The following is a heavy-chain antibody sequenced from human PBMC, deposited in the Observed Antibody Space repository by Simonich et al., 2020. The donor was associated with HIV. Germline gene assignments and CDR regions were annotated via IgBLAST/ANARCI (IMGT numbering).Heavy chain of an antibody. V-gene: IGHV3-9*03. D-gene: IGHD6-6*01. CDR3: AKDRYSSSSGSFDY. J-gene: IGHJ4*02. CDR1: GFTCDDYA. CDR2: ISWNSGSI. Sequence: EVQLVESGGGLVQPGRSLRLSCAASGFTCDDYAMHWVRQAPVKGLEWVSGISWNSGSIGYADSVKGRFTSSRDNAKNSLDLQMNSLRAEDMALYYCAKDRYSSSSGSFDYWGQGTLVTVSS.